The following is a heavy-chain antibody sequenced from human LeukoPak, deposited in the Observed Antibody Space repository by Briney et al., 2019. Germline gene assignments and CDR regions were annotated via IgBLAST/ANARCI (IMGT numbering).Heavy chain of an antibody. CDR3: AKALGGSYYGDRGFDY. V-gene: IGHV3-23*01. Sequence: GGSLRLSCAASGVTFSSYAMSWVRQAPGKGLEWVSVVSGGGNRTYYADSVKGRFTISRDNSKNTLYMKMNTLRAEDTAVYYCAKALGGSYYGDRGFDYWGQGTLVTVSS. CDR2: VSGGGNRT. D-gene: IGHD1-26*01. J-gene: IGHJ4*02. CDR1: GVTFSSYA.